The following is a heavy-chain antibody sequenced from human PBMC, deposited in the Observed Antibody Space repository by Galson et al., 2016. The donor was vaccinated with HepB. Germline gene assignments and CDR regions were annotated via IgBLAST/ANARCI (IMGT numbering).Heavy chain of an antibody. CDR1: GFTFSDYY. CDR3: ARRNQRGHSGYDAGYYYYGLDV. J-gene: IGHJ6*02. CDR2: ISSSSRYT. Sequence: SLRLSCAASGFTFSDYYMSWIRQAPGKGLEWVSYISSSSRYTNHADSVKGRFTISRDNAKNSLFLQMNSLRVEDTAVYYGARRNQRGHSGYDAGYYYYGLDVWGQGTTVTVSS. V-gene: IGHV3-11*06. D-gene: IGHD5-12*01.